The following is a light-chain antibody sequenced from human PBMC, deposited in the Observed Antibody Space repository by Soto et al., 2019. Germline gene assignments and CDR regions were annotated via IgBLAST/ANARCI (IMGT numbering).Light chain of an antibody. J-gene: IGKJ4*01. CDR3: QKYNSGPLT. CDR2: SAS. V-gene: IGKV1-27*01. CDR1: QGISSF. Sequence: DVQMTQSPSSLSASVGDRVTITCRASQGISSFLAWYQQITGKVPKLLIYSASTLQSGVPYRLSGSGSGTDLTLTISRLQPEDVAIYYCQKYNSGPLTFGGGTKVDIK.